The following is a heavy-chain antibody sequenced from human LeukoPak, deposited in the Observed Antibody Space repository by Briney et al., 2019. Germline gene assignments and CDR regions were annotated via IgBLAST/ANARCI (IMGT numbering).Heavy chain of an antibody. CDR3: ARDRGYFFDY. J-gene: IGHJ4*02. CDR2: IYSGGRT. Sequence: TGGSLRLSCAGSRFTVSSNYMSWVRQAPGKGLEWVSVIYSGGRTDYADSVKGRFTISRDSSKNTLYLQMNSLTAEDTAVYYCARDRGYFFDYWGQGTLVTVSS. CDR1: RFTVSSNY. V-gene: IGHV3-66*01.